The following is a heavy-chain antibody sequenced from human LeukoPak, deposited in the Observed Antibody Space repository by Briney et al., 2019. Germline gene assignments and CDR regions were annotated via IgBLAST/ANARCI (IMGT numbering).Heavy chain of an antibody. Sequence: SETLSLTCTVSGGSISSSTYYWGWIRQPPGKGLEWIGYIYYSGSTNYNPSLKSRVTISVDTSKNQFSLKLSSVTAADTAVYYCAREHYYDSSPAFDIWGQGTMVTVSS. V-gene: IGHV4-61*01. J-gene: IGHJ3*02. CDR2: IYYSGST. D-gene: IGHD3-22*01. CDR1: GGSISSSTYY. CDR3: AREHYYDSSPAFDI.